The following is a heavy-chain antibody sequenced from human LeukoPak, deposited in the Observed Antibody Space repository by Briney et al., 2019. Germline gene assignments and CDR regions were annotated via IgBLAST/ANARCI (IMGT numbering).Heavy chain of an antibody. CDR3: ARDPYDSSGYGLDY. Sequence: ASVEVPCKASGYTFTSYAMNWVRQAPGHGLEWMGWINTNTGNPTYAQGFTGRFVFSLDTSVSTAYLQISSLKAEDTAVYYCARDPYDSSGYGLDYWGQGTLVTVSS. CDR2: INTNTGNP. D-gene: IGHD3-22*01. J-gene: IGHJ4*02. CDR1: GYTFTSYA. V-gene: IGHV7-4-1*02.